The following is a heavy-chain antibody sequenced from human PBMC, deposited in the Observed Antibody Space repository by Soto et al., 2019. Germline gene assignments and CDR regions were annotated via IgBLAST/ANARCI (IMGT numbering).Heavy chain of an antibody. CDR3: ERTNHIAAPGDDYSRPL. Sequence: GESLKISCKGAGSNFTNYWLAWVRPMPGKGLEWMGIIYPGDSDTRYIPSFQGQVTTTADQSTSPAYLHWSSLRDTVTVMYYCERTNHIAAPGDDYSRPLWGRGTLAT. CDR1: GSNFTNYW. D-gene: IGHD2-21*01. J-gene: IGHJ2*01. CDR2: IYPGDSDT. V-gene: IGHV5-51*01.